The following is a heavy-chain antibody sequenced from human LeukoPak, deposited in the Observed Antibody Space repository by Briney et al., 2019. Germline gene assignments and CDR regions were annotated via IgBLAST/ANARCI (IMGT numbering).Heavy chain of an antibody. CDR1: GYTFTSYD. CDR2: MNPNSGNT. Sequence: ASVKVSCKASGYTFTSYDINWVRQATGQRLEWMGWMNPNSGNTGYAQKFQGRVTMTRNTSISTAYMELSSLRSEDTAVYYCARGLRGSFGDRYGMDVWGQGTTVTVSS. CDR3: ARGLRGSFGDRYGMDV. J-gene: IGHJ6*02. V-gene: IGHV1-8*01. D-gene: IGHD3-10*01.